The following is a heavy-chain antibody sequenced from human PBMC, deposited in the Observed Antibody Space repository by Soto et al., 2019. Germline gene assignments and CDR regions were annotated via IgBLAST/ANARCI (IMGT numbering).Heavy chain of an antibody. D-gene: IGHD2-2*01. CDR2: IIPIFGTA. Sequence: QVQLVQSGAEVKKPGSSVKVPCKASGGTFSSYAISWVRQAPGQGLEWMGGIIPIFGTANYAQKFQGRVTITADESTSTAYMELSSLRSEDTAVYYCARRGYCSSTSCHHYYYYGMDVWGQGTTVTVSS. J-gene: IGHJ6*02. CDR1: GGTFSSYA. CDR3: ARRGYCSSTSCHHYYYYGMDV. V-gene: IGHV1-69*01.